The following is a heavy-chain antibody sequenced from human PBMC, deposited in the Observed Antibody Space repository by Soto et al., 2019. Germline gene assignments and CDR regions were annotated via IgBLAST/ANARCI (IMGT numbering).Heavy chain of an antibody. CDR3: ARDSGYDPDLDYFDY. CDR1: GFTFSSYW. J-gene: IGHJ4*02. CDR2: IKQDGSEK. V-gene: IGHV3-7*05. Sequence: GGSLRLSCAASGFTFSSYWMSWVRQGPGKGPEWVANIKQDGSEKYYVDSVKGRFTISRDNAKNSLYLQMTSLRSEDTAVYYCARDSGYDPDLDYFDYWGQGTLVTVSS. D-gene: IGHD5-12*01.